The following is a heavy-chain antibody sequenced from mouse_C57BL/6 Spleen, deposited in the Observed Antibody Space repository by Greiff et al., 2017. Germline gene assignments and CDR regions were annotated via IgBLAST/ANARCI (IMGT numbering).Heavy chain of an antibody. CDR2: INPNNGGT. D-gene: IGHD4-1*01. CDR3: ALGRKEAYYAMDY. V-gene: IGHV1-18*01. Sequence: VQLQQSGPELVQPGASVKIPCKASGYTFTDYNMDWVKQSHGKSLEWIGDINPNNGGTIYNQKFKGKATLTVDKSSSTAYMELRSLTSEDTAVYYCALGRKEAYYAMDYWGQGTSVTVSS. CDR1: GYTFTDYN. J-gene: IGHJ4*01.